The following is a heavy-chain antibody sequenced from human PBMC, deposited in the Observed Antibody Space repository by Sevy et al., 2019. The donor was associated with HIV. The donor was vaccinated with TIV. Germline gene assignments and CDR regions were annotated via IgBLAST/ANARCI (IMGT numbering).Heavy chain of an antibody. CDR1: GYTFTSYG. D-gene: IGHD4-17*01. V-gene: IGHV1-18*01. CDR3: ARVDYGDYVRYYYYYGMDV. Sequence: ASVKVSCKASGYTFTSYGISWVRQAPGQGLEWMGWISAYNGNSNYAQKLQGRVTMTTDTSTSTAYMELRSLRSDDTAVYYCARVDYGDYVRYYYYYGMDVWGQGTTVTVSS. J-gene: IGHJ6*02. CDR2: ISAYNGNS.